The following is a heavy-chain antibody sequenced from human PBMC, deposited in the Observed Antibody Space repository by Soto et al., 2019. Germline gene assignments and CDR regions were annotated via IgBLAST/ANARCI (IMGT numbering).Heavy chain of an antibody. J-gene: IGHJ6*02. D-gene: IGHD1-7*01. Sequence: EVQLVESGGDLVQPGGSLGLSCAASGFAVSSNYMTWVRQAPGKGLEWVSVIHSGGDTHYADSVRGRFTISRDNSKNTLYLQMNSLRAEDTAVYYCARSRTGTTYGGMDVWGQGTTVTVSS. CDR1: GFAVSSNY. CDR2: IHSGGDT. CDR3: ARSRTGTTYGGMDV. V-gene: IGHV3-66*01.